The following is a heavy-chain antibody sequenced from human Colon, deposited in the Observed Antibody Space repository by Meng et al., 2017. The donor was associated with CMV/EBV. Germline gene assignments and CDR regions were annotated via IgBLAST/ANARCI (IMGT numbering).Heavy chain of an antibody. V-gene: IGHV4-34*01. D-gene: IGHD5-12*01. CDR2: INHSGST. Sequence: QVQIQQWGAGLLKLSETLSLTCAVYGGSFSGYYRSWIRQPPGKGLEWIGEINHSGSTNYNPSLKSRVTISVDTSKNQFSLKLSSVTAADTAVYYCARGRYSGYLPWGQGTLVTVSS. CDR1: GGSFSGYY. CDR3: ARGRYSGYLP. J-gene: IGHJ5*02.